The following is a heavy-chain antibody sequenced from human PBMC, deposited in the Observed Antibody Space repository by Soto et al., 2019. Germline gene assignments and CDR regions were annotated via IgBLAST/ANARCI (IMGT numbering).Heavy chain of an antibody. CDR2: IYHSGST. Sequence: PSETLSLTCAVSGGSISSGGYSWSWIRQPPGKGLEWIGYIYHSGSTYYNPSLKSRVTISVDRSKNQFSLKLSSVTAADTAVYYCARGGVDYYDSSGYYHYWG. CDR3: ARGGVDYYDSSGYYHY. V-gene: IGHV4-30-2*01. CDR1: GGSISSGGYS. D-gene: IGHD3-22*01. J-gene: IGHJ4*01.